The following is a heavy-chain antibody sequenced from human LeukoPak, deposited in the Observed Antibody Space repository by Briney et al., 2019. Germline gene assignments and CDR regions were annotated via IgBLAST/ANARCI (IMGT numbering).Heavy chain of an antibody. Sequence: SETLSLTCTVSGGSISSGDYYWSWIRQPPGKGLEWIGYIYYSGSTYYNPSLKSRVTISVDTSKNQFSLKLSSVTAADTAVYYCARDSPRYCSGGSCYEYNWFAPWGQGTLVTVSS. CDR2: IYYSGST. J-gene: IGHJ5*02. V-gene: IGHV4-30-4*01. CDR3: ARDSPRYCSGGSCYEYNWFAP. D-gene: IGHD2-15*01. CDR1: GGSISSGDYY.